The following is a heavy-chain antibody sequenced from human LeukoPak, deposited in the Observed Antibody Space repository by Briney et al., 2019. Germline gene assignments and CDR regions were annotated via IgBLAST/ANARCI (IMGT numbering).Heavy chain of an antibody. J-gene: IGHJ5*02. V-gene: IGHV4-31*03. CDR1: GGSINSDGYY. Sequence: SETLSLTCTVSGGSINSDGYYWSWIRQHPGKGLEWIGYIYYIGGTYYNPSLRSRVTISVDASKNQFSLKLTSLTAADTAVYYCARGGYSGYDFWFDPWGQGTLVTVSS. CDR3: ARGGYSGYDFWFDP. CDR2: IYYIGGT. D-gene: IGHD5-12*01.